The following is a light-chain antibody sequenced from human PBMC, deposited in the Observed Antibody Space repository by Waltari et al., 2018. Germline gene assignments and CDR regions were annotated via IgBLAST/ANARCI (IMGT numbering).Light chain of an antibody. CDR3: QQFNSYPIT. CDR2: DAS. V-gene: IGKV1-13*02. Sequence: AIQLTQYPSSLSASVGDRVPITCRASHGISGTLAWYQQKLGKAPKLLIYDASSLESGVPSRFSGSGSGTDFTLTISSLQPEDFATYYCQQFNSYPITFGQGTRLEIK. J-gene: IGKJ5*01. CDR1: HGISGT.